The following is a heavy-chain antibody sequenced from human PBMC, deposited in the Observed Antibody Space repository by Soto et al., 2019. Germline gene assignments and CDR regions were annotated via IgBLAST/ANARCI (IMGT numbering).Heavy chain of an antibody. D-gene: IGHD1-26*01. CDR2: IKQDGSEK. V-gene: IGHV3-7*03. J-gene: IGHJ4*02. CDR3: ARWGVLHYYFDY. Sequence: EVQLVESGGGLVQPGGSLRLSCAASGFSFSTYWMSWVRQAPGKGLEWVANIKQDGSEKHYVDSVKGRFTISRDNAKNSLYPQMNSLKVEDTAVYYCARWGVLHYYFDYWGQGTLVTVSS. CDR1: GFSFSTYW.